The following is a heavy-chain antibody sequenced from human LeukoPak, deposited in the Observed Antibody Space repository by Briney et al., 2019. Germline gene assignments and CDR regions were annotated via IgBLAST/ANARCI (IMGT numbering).Heavy chain of an antibody. D-gene: IGHD4-17*01. J-gene: IGHJ5*02. V-gene: IGHV3-48*03. CDR3: ARDTNGDGWFDP. CDR2: ISSSGSTI. Sequence: PGGSLRLSCAASGFTFSSYEMNWVRQAPGKGQEWVSYISSSGSTIYYADSVKGRFTISRDNAKNSLYLQMNSLRAEDTSVYYCARDTNGDGWFDPWGQGTLVTVSS. CDR1: GFTFSSYE.